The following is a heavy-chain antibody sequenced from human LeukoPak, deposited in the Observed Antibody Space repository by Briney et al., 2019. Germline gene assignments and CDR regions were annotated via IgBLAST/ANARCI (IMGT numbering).Heavy chain of an antibody. D-gene: IGHD6-19*01. V-gene: IGHV3-9*01. Sequence: PGGSLRLSCAASGFTFDKYAMHWVRQAPGKGLEWLSIISWNSGYIGYADSVKGRFTISRDNAKKCLDLQMNSLRAEDTAFYYCAKVRGTYSSGYFFDYWGQGTLVTVSS. CDR1: GFTFDKYA. CDR2: ISWNSGYI. CDR3: AKVRGTYSSGYFFDY. J-gene: IGHJ4*02.